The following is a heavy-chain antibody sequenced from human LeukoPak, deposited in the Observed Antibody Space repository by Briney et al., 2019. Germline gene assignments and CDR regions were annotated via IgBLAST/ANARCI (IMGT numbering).Heavy chain of an antibody. CDR2: IYYSGST. CDR1: GDSISSYY. Sequence: SETLSLTCTVSGDSISSYYWSRIRQSPGKGLEWIGYIYYSGSTNYNPSLESRVTISLDTSKNQFSLKLSSVTAADTAVYYCARGRGFDPWGQGTLVTVSS. V-gene: IGHV4-59*01. CDR3: ARGRGFDP. D-gene: IGHD5-24*01. J-gene: IGHJ5*02.